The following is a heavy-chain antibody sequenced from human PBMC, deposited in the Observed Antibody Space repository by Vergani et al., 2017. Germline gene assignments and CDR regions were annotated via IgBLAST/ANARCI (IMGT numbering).Heavy chain of an antibody. Sequence: VQLLESGGDLVQPGGSLRLSCAASGFTFSDHYMSWIRQAPGKGLEWVSFISSSGNTKYYADSVRGRFTISMDNAKKSLYLQINSLRVEDTAVYYCARLQKGYSSSFDFWGQGTLVTVSS. J-gene: IGHJ4*02. CDR3: ARLQKGYSSSFDF. CDR2: ISSSGNTK. CDR1: GFTFSDHY. V-gene: IGHV3-11*01. D-gene: IGHD5-18*01.